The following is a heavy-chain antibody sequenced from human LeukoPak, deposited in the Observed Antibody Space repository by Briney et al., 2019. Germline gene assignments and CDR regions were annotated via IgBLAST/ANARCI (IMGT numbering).Heavy chain of an antibody. J-gene: IGHJ4*02. V-gene: IGHV4-34*01. CDR2: INHSGST. CDR1: GGSFSGYY. CDR3: ASHRVGISSGSAIDY. Sequence: SETLSLTCAVYGGSFSGYYWSWIRQPPGKGLEWIGEINHSGSTNYNPSLKSRVTISVDTSKNQFSLKLSPVTAADTAVYYCASHRVGISSGSAIDYWGQGTLVTVSS. D-gene: IGHD6-19*01.